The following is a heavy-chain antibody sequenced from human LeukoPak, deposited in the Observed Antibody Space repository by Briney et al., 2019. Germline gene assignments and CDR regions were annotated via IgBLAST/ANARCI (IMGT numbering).Heavy chain of an antibody. V-gene: IGHV3-11*04. CDR1: GFTFSDYY. CDR3: AKGGLQIHFDY. Sequence: GGSLRLSCAASGFTFSDYYMSWIRQAPGKGLEWVSYISPGGSTIYYADSVKGRFTISRDNAKNSLYLQMNSLRAEDTAAYYCAKGGLQIHFDYWGQGTLVTVPS. J-gene: IGHJ4*02. CDR2: ISPGGSTI. D-gene: IGHD5-24*01.